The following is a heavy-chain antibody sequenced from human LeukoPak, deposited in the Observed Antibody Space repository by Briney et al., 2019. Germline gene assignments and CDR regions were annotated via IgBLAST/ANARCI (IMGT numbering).Heavy chain of an antibody. J-gene: IGHJ4*02. CDR1: GGSISSGSYY. Sequence: SETLSLTCTVSGGSISSGSYYWSWIRQPAGKGLEWIGRIYTSGSTNYSPSLKSRVTISLDTSKNQFSLKLSSVTAADTAVYYCARDEAGTSWYWGQGTLVTVSS. D-gene: IGHD6-19*01. CDR3: ARDEAGTSWY. V-gene: IGHV4-61*02. CDR2: IYTSGST.